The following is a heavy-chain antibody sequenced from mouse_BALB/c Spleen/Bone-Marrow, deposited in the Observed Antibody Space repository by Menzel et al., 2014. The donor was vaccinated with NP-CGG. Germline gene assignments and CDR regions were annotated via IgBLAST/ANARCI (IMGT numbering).Heavy chain of an antibody. CDR1: GFSIKDTY. D-gene: IGHD2-1*01. CDR3: SHYDNNVNYAMDY. V-gene: IGHV14-3*02. Sequence: EVQLQQSGADLVKPGASVKLSCTASGFSIKDTYMHWVKQRPEQGLEWIGRIDPATGNTKYDPKFQSKATITADTSSNTAYLQLSSLTSEDTAVYYCSHYDNNVNYAMDYWGQGTSVAVSS. J-gene: IGHJ4*01. CDR2: IDPATGNT.